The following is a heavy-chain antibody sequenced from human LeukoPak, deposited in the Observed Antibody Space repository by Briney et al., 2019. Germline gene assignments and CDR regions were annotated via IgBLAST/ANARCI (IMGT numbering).Heavy chain of an antibody. CDR3: ARGAPPSWFGELSTRFDY. D-gene: IGHD3-10*01. J-gene: IGHJ4*02. V-gene: IGHV4-30-2*01. CDR2: IYHSGST. CDR1: GGSISSGGYY. Sequence: MPSQTLSLTCTVSGGSISSGGYYWSWIRQPPGKGLEWIGYIYHSGSTYYNPSLKSRVTISVDRSKNQFSLKLSSVTAADTAVYYCARGAPPSWFGELSTRFDYWGQGTLVTVSS.